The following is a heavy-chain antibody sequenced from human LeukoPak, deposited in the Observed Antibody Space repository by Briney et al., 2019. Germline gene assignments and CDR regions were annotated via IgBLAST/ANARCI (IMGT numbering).Heavy chain of an antibody. CDR1: GGSFSGYY. CDR3: ARHRCYNRRPPDY. Sequence: SSETLSLTCAAYGGSFSGYYWSWIRQPPGKGLEWIGEINHSGSTKYNPSPKSRRTISVDTSKNQFSLKLSSVTAADTAVYYCARHRCYNRRPPDYWGQGTLVTVSS. J-gene: IGHJ4*02. CDR2: INHSGST. D-gene: IGHD5-24*01. V-gene: IGHV4-34*01.